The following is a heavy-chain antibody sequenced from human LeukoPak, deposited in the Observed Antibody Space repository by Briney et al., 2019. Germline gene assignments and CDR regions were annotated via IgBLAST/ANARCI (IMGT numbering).Heavy chain of an antibody. CDR2: ISGSGGGT. CDR1: GFTFSGFA. D-gene: IGHD3-22*01. Sequence: GGSLRLSCAASGFTFSGFAMSWVRRTPGKGLEWVAGISGSGGGTNYADSVKGRFTISRDSSKNTLYLQMNSLRAEDTAVHFCAKRGVVIRVILVGFHKEAYYFDSWGQGALVTVSS. CDR3: AKRGVVIRVILVGFHKEAYYFDS. J-gene: IGHJ4*02. V-gene: IGHV3-23*01.